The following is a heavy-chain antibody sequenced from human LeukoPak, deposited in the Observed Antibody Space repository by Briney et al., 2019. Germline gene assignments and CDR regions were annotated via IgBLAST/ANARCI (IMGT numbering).Heavy chain of an antibody. J-gene: IGHJ6*03. CDR3: ARGGLGYCSSTSCYLGNYYYYYMDV. D-gene: IGHD2-2*01. CDR1: GGTFSSYA. CDR2: ISPIFGTA. V-gene: IGHV1-69*05. Sequence: ASVKVSCKASGGTFSSYAISWVRQAPGQGREWMGGISPIFGTANYAQKFQGRVTITTDDSTSTAYLELSSLRSEDTAVYYCARGGLGYCSSTSCYLGNYYYYYMDVWGKGTTVTVSS.